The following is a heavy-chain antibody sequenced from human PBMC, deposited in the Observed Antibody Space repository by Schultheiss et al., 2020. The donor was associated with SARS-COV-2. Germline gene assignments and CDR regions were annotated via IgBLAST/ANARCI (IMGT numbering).Heavy chain of an antibody. D-gene: IGHD2-2*01. V-gene: IGHV4-34*01. CDR2: INHSGST. CDR3: ARFSPYQLASVEAFDI. CDR1: GGSISSYY. J-gene: IGHJ3*02. Sequence: SETLSLTCTVSGGSISSYYWSWIRQPPGKGLEWIGEINHSGSTNYNPSLKSRVTISVDTSKNQFSLKLSSVTAADTAVYYCARFSPYQLASVEAFDIWGQGTMVTVSS.